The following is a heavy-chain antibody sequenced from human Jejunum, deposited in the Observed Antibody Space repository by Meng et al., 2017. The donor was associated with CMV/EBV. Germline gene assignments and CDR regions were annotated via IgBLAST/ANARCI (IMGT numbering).Heavy chain of an antibody. J-gene: IGHJ4*02. CDR2: IIPVFDKT. CDR1: GSTFSNSA. D-gene: IGHD1-26*01. CDR3: AGGLGGTIDY. Sequence: GKAAGSTFSNSATSWVRQAPGQGLEWLGNIIPVFDKTNYAQKFQGRVTITADRSTKTAYMELSSLRSDDTAVYYCAGGLGGTIDYWGQGTLVTVSS. V-gene: IGHV1-69*04.